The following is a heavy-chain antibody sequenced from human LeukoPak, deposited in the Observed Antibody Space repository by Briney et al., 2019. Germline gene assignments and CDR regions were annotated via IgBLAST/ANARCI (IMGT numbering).Heavy chain of an antibody. J-gene: IGHJ3*02. CDR1: GGTFSSYA. CDR3: ARNQRGDSEAAFDI. D-gene: IGHD5-12*01. V-gene: IGHV1-46*01. CDR2: INPSGGST. Sequence: ASVKVSCKASGGTFSSYAISWVRQAPGQGLEWMGIINPSGGSTSYAQKFQDRVTMTRDTSTSTVYMELSSLRSEDTAVYYCARNQRGDSEAAFDIWGQGTMVTVSS.